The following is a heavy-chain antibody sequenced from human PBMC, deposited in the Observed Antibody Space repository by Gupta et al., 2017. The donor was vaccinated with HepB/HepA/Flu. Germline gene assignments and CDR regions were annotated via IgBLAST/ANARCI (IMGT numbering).Heavy chain of an antibody. D-gene: IGHD4-17*01. CDR3: AKRHYGDYVPPIDY. J-gene: IGHJ4*02. V-gene: IGHV3-23*01. Sequence: EVQVLESGGGLVQPGGSLRLSCVASGFTFSSYAMSWVRQAPGKGLEWVSSISGSGGNTYYADSVKGRFTISRDNSKNTLYLQMNSLRAEDTAVYYCAKRHYGDYVPPIDYWGQGTLVTVSS. CDR1: GFTFSSYA. CDR2: ISGSGGNT.